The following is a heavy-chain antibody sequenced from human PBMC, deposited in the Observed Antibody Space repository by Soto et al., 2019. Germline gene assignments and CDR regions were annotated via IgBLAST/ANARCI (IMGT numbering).Heavy chain of an antibody. D-gene: IGHD2-2*01. V-gene: IGHV4-34*01. CDR2: INHSGST. Sequence: PSETLSLTCAVYGGSFSGYYWSWIRQPPGKGLEWIGEINHSGSTNYNPSLKSRVTISVDTSKNQFSLKLSSVTAADTAVYYCARGGIVVVPAAKKYNWFDPWGQGTLVTVSS. J-gene: IGHJ5*02. CDR3: ARGGIVVVPAAKKYNWFDP. CDR1: GGSFSGYY.